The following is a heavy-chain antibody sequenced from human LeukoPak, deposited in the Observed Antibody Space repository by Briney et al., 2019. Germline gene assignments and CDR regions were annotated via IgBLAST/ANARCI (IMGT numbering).Heavy chain of an antibody. J-gene: IGHJ4*02. Sequence: GSLRLSCAASGXTFSSYWMSXVRQAPGKGLEWVXNIKQDGSEKYYVDSVKGRFTISRDNAKNSLYLQMNSLRAEDTAVYYCARERSLVVIRPFDYWGQGTLVTVSS. D-gene: IGHD3-3*01. CDR3: ARERSLVVIRPFDY. CDR2: IKQDGSEK. V-gene: IGHV3-7*01. CDR1: GXTFSSYW.